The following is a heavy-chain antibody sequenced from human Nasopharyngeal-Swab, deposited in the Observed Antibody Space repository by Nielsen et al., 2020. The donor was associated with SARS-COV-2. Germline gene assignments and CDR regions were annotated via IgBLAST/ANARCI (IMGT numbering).Heavy chain of an antibody. CDR2: ISFSSTYI. J-gene: IGHJ4*02. Sequence: GGSLRLSCAASGFTFSDYYMAWIRQAPGKGLEWVSAISFSSTYIDYADSVKGRFTISRDNGKNSLYLRMNSLRAEDTAVYYCARIYSGYSYYFDYWGQGTLVTVSS. CDR3: ARIYSGYSYYFDY. CDR1: GFTFSDYY. V-gene: IGHV3-11*06. D-gene: IGHD5-12*01.